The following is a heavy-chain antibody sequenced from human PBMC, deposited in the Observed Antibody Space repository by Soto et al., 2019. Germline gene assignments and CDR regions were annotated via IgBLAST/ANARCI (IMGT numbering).Heavy chain of an antibody. J-gene: IGHJ5*02. V-gene: IGHV3-23*01. CDR3: ARGTIFGIDL. CDR1: GFSFSSSV. Sequence: EIHLLDSGGDLVQPGGSLRLSCAASGFSFSSSVMSWVRQAPGRGLEWVSGISANGVSTFYADSVKGRFTISRDNSKNTVFLQMDRLRVEDTAVYSCARGTIFGIDLWGQGTLVTVSS. CDR2: ISANGVST. D-gene: IGHD3-9*01.